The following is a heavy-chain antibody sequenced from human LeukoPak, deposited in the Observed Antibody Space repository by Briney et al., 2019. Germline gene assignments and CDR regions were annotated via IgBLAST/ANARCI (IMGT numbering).Heavy chain of an antibody. Sequence: ASVKVSCKASGYTFSRYDINWVRQAPGQGLEWMGWVNPDSGHTAYAQKFRGRVTITRSTSMNTAYLDLTSLRSDDTAAYYCARGQQWLAPFDYWGQGTLVTVSS. J-gene: IGHJ4*02. CDR2: VNPDSGHT. V-gene: IGHV1-8*03. CDR1: GYTFSRYD. CDR3: ARGQQWLAPFDY. D-gene: IGHD6-19*01.